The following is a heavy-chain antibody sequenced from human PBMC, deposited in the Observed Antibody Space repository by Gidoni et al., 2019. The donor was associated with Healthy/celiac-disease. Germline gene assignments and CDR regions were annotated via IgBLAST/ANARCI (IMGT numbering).Heavy chain of an antibody. D-gene: IGHD3-3*01. CDR2: IRSGGSNK. V-gene: IGHV3-30*02. CDR1: GSTFSSYG. J-gene: IGHJ4*02. Sequence: VQLLESGGGVVQPAVSLRPSSAASGSTFSSYGRHWGRQAPGNGLEWVACIRSGGSNKYYADSVKGRFTISRDNSKNTLYLQMNSLRAEDTAVYYCAKDLLRFLEWLLPAFDYWGQGTLVTVSS. CDR3: AKDLLRFLEWLLPAFDY.